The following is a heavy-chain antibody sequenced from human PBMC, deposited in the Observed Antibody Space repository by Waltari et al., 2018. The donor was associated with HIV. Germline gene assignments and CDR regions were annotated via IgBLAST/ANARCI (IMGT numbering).Heavy chain of an antibody. V-gene: IGHV3-21*01. D-gene: IGHD3-10*01. Sequence: EVQLVESGGGLVKPGGSLRLSCAASGFTFRSSSMNWVRHAAGKGLEWGSSISRSSRYIYYADSVKGRFTISRDNAKNSLYLQMNSLRAEDTAVYYCARDEGIRGSGSYGDYWGQGTLVTVSS. J-gene: IGHJ4*02. CDR2: ISRSSRYI. CDR1: GFTFRSSS. CDR3: ARDEGIRGSGSYGDY.